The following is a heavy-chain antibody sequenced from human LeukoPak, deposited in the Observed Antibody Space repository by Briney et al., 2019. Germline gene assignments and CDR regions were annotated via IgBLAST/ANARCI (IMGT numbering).Heavy chain of an antibody. J-gene: IGHJ6*02. CDR1: GITVSKYW. CDR2: IHSDGSTP. V-gene: IGHV3-74*01. Sequence: GGSLRLSCAVSGITVSKYWMHWVRQVPGKGLVWVSRIHSDGSTPDYADSVKGRFTITRDSAKNTLYLEMNSLRVEDTAVYYCTRDANHYGGMDVWGQGTTVTVS. CDR3: TRDANHYGGMDV.